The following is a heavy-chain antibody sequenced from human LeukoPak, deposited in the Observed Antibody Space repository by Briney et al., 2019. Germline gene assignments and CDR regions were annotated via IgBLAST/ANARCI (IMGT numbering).Heavy chain of an antibody. D-gene: IGHD2/OR15-2a*01. CDR1: GGSISSSNW. J-gene: IGHJ5*02. CDR3: ARVNSPDNWFDP. CDR2: IYHSGST. V-gene: IGHV4-4*02. Sequence: PSGTLSLTCAVSGGSISSSNWWSWVRQPPGKGLEWIGEIYHSGSTNYNPSLKGRVTTSVDKSKNQFSLKLSSVTAADTAVYYCARVNSPDNWFDPWGQGTLVTVSS.